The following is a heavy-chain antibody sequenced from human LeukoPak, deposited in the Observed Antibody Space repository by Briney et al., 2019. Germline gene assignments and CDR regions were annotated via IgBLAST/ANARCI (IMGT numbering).Heavy chain of an antibody. Sequence: PGGSLRLSCVASGLTVSSCSVNWVRQAPGKGLEWVSYISSSSSTIYYADSVKGRFTISRDNAKNSLDLQMNSLRDEDTAVYYCARARASGRSGFDYWGQGTLVTVSS. D-gene: IGHD2-15*01. CDR1: GLTVSSCS. CDR2: ISSSSSTI. CDR3: ARARASGRSGFDY. V-gene: IGHV3-48*02. J-gene: IGHJ4*02.